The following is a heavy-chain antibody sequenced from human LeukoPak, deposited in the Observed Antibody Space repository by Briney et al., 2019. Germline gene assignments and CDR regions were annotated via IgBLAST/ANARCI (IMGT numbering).Heavy chain of an antibody. CDR3: ARDLFGGGSYLDAFDI. Sequence: SETLSLXCTVSGGSISSYYWSWIRRPAGKGLEWIGRIYTSGSTNYNPSLKSRVTMSVDTSKNQFSLKLSSVTAADTAVYYCARDLFGGGSYLDAFDIWGQGTMVTVSS. D-gene: IGHD1-26*01. CDR1: GGSISSYY. CDR2: IYTSGST. V-gene: IGHV4-4*07. J-gene: IGHJ3*02.